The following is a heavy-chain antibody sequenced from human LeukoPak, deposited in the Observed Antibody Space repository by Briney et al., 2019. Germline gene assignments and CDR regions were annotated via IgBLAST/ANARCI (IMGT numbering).Heavy chain of an antibody. J-gene: IGHJ4*02. CDR3: AKDYYYYDSSGSSWGFDY. D-gene: IGHD3-22*01. Sequence: PGGSLRLSCAASGFTFSSYGMHWVRQAPGKGLEWVAFIRYDGSNKYYADSVKGRFTISRDNSKNTLYLQMNSLRAEDTAVYYCAKDYYYYDSSGSSWGFDYWGQGTLVTVSS. CDR2: IRYDGSNK. V-gene: IGHV3-30*02. CDR1: GFTFSSYG.